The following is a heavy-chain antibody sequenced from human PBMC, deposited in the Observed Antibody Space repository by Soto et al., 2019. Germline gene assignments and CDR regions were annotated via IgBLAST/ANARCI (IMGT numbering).Heavy chain of an antibody. CDR1: GGSFSGYY. CDR3: ARGPYYYDSSAYYYALAFDI. D-gene: IGHD3-22*01. J-gene: IGHJ3*02. Sequence: SETLSLTCGVYGGSFSGYYWSWLRQPPGKGLEWIGEISRSGTTNYNPSLKSRVTISVDTSKNQFSLRLNSVTAADTAVYFCARGPYYYDSSAYYYALAFDIWGQGTLVTVSS. CDR2: ISRSGTT. V-gene: IGHV4-34*01.